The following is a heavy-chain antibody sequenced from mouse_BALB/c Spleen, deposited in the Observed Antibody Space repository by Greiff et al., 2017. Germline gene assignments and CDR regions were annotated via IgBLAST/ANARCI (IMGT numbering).Heavy chain of an antibody. J-gene: IGHJ3*01. V-gene: IGHV1-54*01. CDR2: INPGSGGT. CDR1: GYAFTNYL. Sequence: VQLQQSGAELVRPGTSVKVSCKASGYAFTNYLIEWVKQRPGQGLEWIGVINPGSGGTNYNEKFKGKATLTSDKSSSTAYMELSSLTSEDSAVYYCARRGITTVVEAFAYWGQGTLVTVSA. CDR3: ARRGITTVVEAFAY. D-gene: IGHD1-1*01.